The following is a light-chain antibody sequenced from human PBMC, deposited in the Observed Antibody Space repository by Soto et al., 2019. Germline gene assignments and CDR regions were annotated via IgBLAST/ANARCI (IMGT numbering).Light chain of an antibody. J-gene: IGKJ1*01. CDR3: QQYDSYPRT. CDR1: QGVSDH. Sequence: DIQMTQSPSSLSAFVGDRVTITCRASQGVSDHLAWFQQRPGKGPRSLIYAASNLQSGVPSRFSGSGYGTDFTLTITSLQPEDFATHYCQQYDSYPRTLGQGTKVDIK. V-gene: IGKV1-16*01. CDR2: AAS.